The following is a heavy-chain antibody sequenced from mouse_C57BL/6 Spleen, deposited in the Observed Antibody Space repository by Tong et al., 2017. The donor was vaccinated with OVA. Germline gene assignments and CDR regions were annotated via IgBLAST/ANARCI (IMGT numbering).Heavy chain of an antibody. J-gene: IGHJ2*01. D-gene: IGHD2-5*01. CDR1: GFTFSSYS. CDR2: ISDGGSYT. Sequence: EVQLQESGGGLVKPGGSLKLSCAASGFTFSSYSMSWVRQTPEKRLEWVATISDGGSYTYYPDNVKGRFTISRDNAKNNLYLQMSHLKSEDTAMYYCARHSNYLYYFDYWGQGTTLTVSS. CDR3: ARHSNYLYYFDY. V-gene: IGHV5-4*01.